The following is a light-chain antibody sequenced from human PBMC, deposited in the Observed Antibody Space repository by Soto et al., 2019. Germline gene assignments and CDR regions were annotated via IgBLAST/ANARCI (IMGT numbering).Light chain of an antibody. J-gene: IGLJ1*01. CDR3: QSYDSSLSGPYV. V-gene: IGLV1-40*01. CDR1: SSNIGAGYD. CDR2: GNS. Sequence: SVLTQPPAVSGASGQRVTISCTGSSSNIGAGYDVHWYQQLPGTAPKLLIYGNSNRPSGVPDRFSGSKSGTSASLAITGLQAEDEADYYCQSYDSSLSGPYVFGTGTKVTVL.